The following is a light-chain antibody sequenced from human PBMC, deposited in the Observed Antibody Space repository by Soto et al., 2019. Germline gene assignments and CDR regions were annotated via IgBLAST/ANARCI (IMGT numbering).Light chain of an antibody. CDR1: SSNIGAGYD. Sequence: QSVLTQPPSVSGAPGQRVTISCTGSSSNIGAGYDVHWYQRLPGTAPKVLIYGNNNRPSGVPDRFSGSKSGTSASLAITGLQAEDEADYYCQSYDSSLSGSYXXXTGXKXTVL. CDR3: QSYDSSLSGSYX. J-gene: IGLJ1*01. V-gene: IGLV1-40*01. CDR2: GNN.